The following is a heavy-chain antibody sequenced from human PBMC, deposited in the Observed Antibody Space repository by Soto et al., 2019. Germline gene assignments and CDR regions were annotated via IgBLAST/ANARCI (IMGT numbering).Heavy chain of an antibody. CDR2: ISAYNGNT. Sequence: QVQLVPSGAEVKKPGASGKVSCKASGYTFNSYGISWVRQAPVQGLEWMGWISAYNGNTNYARKFQGRVTMTTDTSTSTAYMELRSLRSDDTAVYYCARDPGYDYIWGSYRGYYFDYWVQGTLVTVSS. CDR3: ARDPGYDYIWGSYRGYYFDY. D-gene: IGHD3-16*02. CDR1: GYTFNSYG. J-gene: IGHJ4*02. V-gene: IGHV1-18*01.